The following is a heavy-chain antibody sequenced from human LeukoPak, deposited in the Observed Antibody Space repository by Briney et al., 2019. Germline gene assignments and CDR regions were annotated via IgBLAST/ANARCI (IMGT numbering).Heavy chain of an antibody. Sequence: GRSLRLSCAASGFTFSSYGMHWVRQAPGKGLEWVAVISYDGSNKYYADSVKGRFTISRDNSKNTLYLQMNSLRAEDTAVYYCARDDYVWGSYRPLAFDIWGQGTMVTVSS. CDR1: GFTFSSYG. D-gene: IGHD3-16*02. V-gene: IGHV3-30*03. J-gene: IGHJ3*02. CDR2: ISYDGSNK. CDR3: ARDDYVWGSYRPLAFDI.